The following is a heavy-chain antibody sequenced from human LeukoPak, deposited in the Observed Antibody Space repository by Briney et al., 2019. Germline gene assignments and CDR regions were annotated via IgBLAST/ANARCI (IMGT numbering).Heavy chain of an antibody. V-gene: IGHV4-59*01. CDR1: RDSISSYF. D-gene: IGHD2-8*01. Sequence: SETLSLTCTVSRDSISSYFWSWIRQPPGKGLEWIGYIHHTGITNYNPSLKSRVTVSVDTAKNQFSLKLSSVTAADTAIYYCARYFCPNGLCSHFDYWGQGTLVTVSS. J-gene: IGHJ4*02. CDR2: IHHTGIT. CDR3: ARYFCPNGLCSHFDY.